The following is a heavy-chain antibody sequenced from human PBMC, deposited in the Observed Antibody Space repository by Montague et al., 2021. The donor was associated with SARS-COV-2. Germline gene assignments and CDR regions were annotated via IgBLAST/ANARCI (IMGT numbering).Heavy chain of an antibody. CDR2: IYYSGST. D-gene: IGHD6-19*01. V-gene: IGHV4-59*01. J-gene: IGHJ3*02. Sequence: SETLSLTCSVSGGSISNYYWTWIRQLPGKGLEWVGYIYYSGSTNYNPSLKSRVTISVDTSKNQFSLRLTSVTAADTAVYYCAKVAGSHDTFDIWGRGTMVTVSS. CDR1: GGSISNYY. CDR3: AKVAGSHDTFDI.